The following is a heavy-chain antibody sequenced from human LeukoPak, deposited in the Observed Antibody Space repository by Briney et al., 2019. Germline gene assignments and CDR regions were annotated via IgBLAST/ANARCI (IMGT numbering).Heavy chain of an antibody. V-gene: IGHV4-39*07. CDR2: IYYSGGT. J-gene: IGHJ3*02. CDR3: ARRYCSGGSCYSERGAFDI. D-gene: IGHD2-15*01. Sequence: PSETLSLTCTVSGGSISSNGYYWAWFRQPPGKGLEWIGSIYYSGGTYYNPSLKSRVTISIDTSKNQFSLKLRSVTAADTAVYYCARRYCSGGSCYSERGAFDIWGQGTMVTVSS. CDR1: GGSISSNGYY.